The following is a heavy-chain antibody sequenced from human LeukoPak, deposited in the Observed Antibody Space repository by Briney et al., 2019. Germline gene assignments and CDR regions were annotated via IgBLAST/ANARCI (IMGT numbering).Heavy chain of an antibody. CDR3: AAVVEFTMVRGVQY. J-gene: IGHJ4*02. D-gene: IGHD3-10*01. CDR2: INPNSGGT. Sequence: VASVKVSCKASGYTFTGYYMHWVRQAPGQGLEWMGWINPNSGGTNYAQKFQERVTITRDMSTSTAYMELSSLRSEDTAVYYCAAVVEFTMVRGVQYWGQGTLVTVSS. CDR1: GYTFTGYY. V-gene: IGHV1-2*02.